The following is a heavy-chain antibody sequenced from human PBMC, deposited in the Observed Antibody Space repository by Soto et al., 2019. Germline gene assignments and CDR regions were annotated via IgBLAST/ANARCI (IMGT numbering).Heavy chain of an antibody. D-gene: IGHD6-6*01. CDR2: FYYSGST. CDR3: ARHGWGPLVLYYYFDY. J-gene: IGHJ4*02. Sequence: QLQLQESGPGLVKPSETLSLTCTVSGGSISSSSYYWGGIRQPPGKGLEGIGSFYYSGSTYYNPSLKSRVTISVDTSKNQFSLKLSSVTAADTAVYYCARHGWGPLVLYYYFDYWGQGTLVTVSS. V-gene: IGHV4-39*01. CDR1: GGSISSSSYY.